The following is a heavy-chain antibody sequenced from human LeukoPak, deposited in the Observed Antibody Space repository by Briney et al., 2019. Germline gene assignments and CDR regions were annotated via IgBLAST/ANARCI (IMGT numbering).Heavy chain of an antibody. D-gene: IGHD3-16*01. V-gene: IGHV1-18*01. Sequence: ASVKVSCKASGYTFTSYGISWVRQAPGQGLEWMGWISAYNGNTNYAQKLQGRVTMITDTSTSTAYMELRSLRSDDTAVYYCARDYDYVWGSPGSAFDIWGQGTMVTVSS. CDR3: ARDYDYVWGSPGSAFDI. CDR1: GYTFTSYG. J-gene: IGHJ3*02. CDR2: ISAYNGNT.